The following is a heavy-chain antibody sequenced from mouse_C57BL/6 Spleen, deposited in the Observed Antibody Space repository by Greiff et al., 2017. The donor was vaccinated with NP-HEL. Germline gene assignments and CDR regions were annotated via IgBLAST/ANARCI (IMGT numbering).Heavy chain of an antibody. D-gene: IGHD1-1*01. CDR3: ARVPLYSGSSYGEVDY. CDR2: ISYDGSN. J-gene: IGHJ2*01. V-gene: IGHV3-6*01. Sequence: DVKLQESGPGLVKPSQSLSLTCSVTGYSITSGYYWYWIRQFPGNILEWMGYISYDGSNNYNPSLKNRISITRDTSKNQFFLKLNSVTTEDTATYDCARVPLYSGSSYGEVDYWGQGTTLTVSS. CDR1: GYSITSGYY.